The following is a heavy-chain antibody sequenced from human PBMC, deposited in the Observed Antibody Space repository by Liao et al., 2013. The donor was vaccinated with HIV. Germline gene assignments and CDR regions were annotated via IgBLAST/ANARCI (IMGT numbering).Heavy chain of an antibody. CDR3: ARGTYDFAIDY. J-gene: IGHJ4*02. CDR2: IYASGST. D-gene: IGHD5-12*01. CDR1: GGSISTSY. Sequence: QVQLQGSGPGLVKPSETLSLACTVSGGSISTSYWSWIRQPAGKGLEWIGRIYASGSTKYNPSLKSRVTMSVDTSKNQFSLKLTSVTAADTAVYYCARGTYDFAIDYWGQGTLVSVSS. V-gene: IGHV4-4*07.